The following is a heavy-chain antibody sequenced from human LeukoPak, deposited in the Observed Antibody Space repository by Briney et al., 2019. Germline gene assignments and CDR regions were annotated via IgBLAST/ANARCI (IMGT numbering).Heavy chain of an antibody. V-gene: IGHV3-43*02. CDR2: ISGDGGST. CDR3: AKARTWGDEGYFDY. Sequence: GGSLRLSCAASGFTFDDYAMHWVRQAPGKGLEWVSLISGDGGSTYYADSVEGRFTISRDNSKNSLYLQMNSLRTEDTALYYCAKARTWGDEGYFDYWGQGTLVTVSS. J-gene: IGHJ4*02. D-gene: IGHD3-16*01. CDR1: GFTFDDYA.